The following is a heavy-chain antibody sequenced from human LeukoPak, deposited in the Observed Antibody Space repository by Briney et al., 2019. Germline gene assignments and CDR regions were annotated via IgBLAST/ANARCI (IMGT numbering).Heavy chain of an antibody. CDR1: GFTVSSNY. Sequence: GGSLRLSCAASGFTVSSNYMSWVRQAPGKGLEWVSVIYSGGSTYCADSVKGRFTISRDNSKNTLYLQMNSLRAEDTAVYYCARAPAEYYYGSGSYYPPEYYFDYWGQGTLVTVSS. CDR3: ARAPAEYYYGSGSYYPPEYYFDY. D-gene: IGHD3-10*01. J-gene: IGHJ4*02. CDR2: IYSGGST. V-gene: IGHV3-66*01.